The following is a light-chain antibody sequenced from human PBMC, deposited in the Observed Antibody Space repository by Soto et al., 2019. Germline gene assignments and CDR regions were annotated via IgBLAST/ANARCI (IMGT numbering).Light chain of an antibody. CDR3: QQYGSSFRYT. Sequence: EIVLTQSPGTLSLSPGERATLSCRASQSVNGNYLTWYQQKPGQAPRLLIYGASSRATGIPDRFSGSGSGTDFTLTSSRLEREDFAVYYCQQYGSSFRYTFGQGTKLEIK. J-gene: IGKJ2*01. V-gene: IGKV3-20*01. CDR1: QSVNGNY. CDR2: GAS.